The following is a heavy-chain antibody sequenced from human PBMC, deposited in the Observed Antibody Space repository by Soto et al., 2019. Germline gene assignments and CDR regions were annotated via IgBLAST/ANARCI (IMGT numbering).Heavy chain of an antibody. CDR2: INAGNGNT. V-gene: IGHV1-3*01. D-gene: IGHD2-2*01. Sequence: ASVKVSCKASGYTFTSYAMHWVRQAPGQRLEWMGWINAGNGNTKYSQKFQGRVTITRDTSASTAYKELSSLRSEDTVFFYWARSDIVVVPAPNWFDPWGQETLVTVSS. CDR1: GYTFTSYA. J-gene: IGHJ5*02. CDR3: ARSDIVVVPAPNWFDP.